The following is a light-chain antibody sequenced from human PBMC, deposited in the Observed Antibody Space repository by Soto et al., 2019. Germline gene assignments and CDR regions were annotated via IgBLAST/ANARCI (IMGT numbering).Light chain of an antibody. CDR2: AAS. Sequence: DIQMTQSPSSLSASVGDRVTITCRASQSISSYLNWYQQKPGKAPKLLIYAASSLQSGVPSRFSGNGSWTDFTLTISSLQPEDFATYYCQQSYSTPPVTFGQGTKLEIK. CDR3: QQSYSTPPVT. CDR1: QSISSY. V-gene: IGKV1-39*01. J-gene: IGKJ2*01.